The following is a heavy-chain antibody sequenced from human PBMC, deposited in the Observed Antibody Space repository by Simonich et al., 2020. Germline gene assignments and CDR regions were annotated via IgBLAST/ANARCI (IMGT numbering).Heavy chain of an antibody. J-gene: IGHJ3*02. CDR3: AKDLGERITMIVVVIDAFDI. Sequence: GGGLVQPGGSLRLSCADSGFTFSSYAMSWVRQGPGKGLEWGSAISGSGGSTYYADSVKGRFTISRDNSKNTLYLQMNSLRAEDTAVYYCAKDLGERITMIVVVIDAFDIWGQGTMVTVSS. CDR1: GFTFSSYA. V-gene: IGHV3-23*01. CDR2: ISGSGGST. D-gene: IGHD3-22*01.